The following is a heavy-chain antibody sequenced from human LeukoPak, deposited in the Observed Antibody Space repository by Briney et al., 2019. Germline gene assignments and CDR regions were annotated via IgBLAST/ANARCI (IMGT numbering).Heavy chain of an antibody. CDR2: IYYSGST. CDR1: GGSISSSNYY. J-gene: IGHJ4*02. Sequence: PSETLPLTCTVSGGSISSSNYYWGWIRQPPGKGLEWIGSIYYSGSTYYNPSLKSRVTISVDTSKNQFSLKLSSVTAADTAVYYCASQYMVRGVSFDYWGQGTLVTVSS. V-gene: IGHV4-39*01. D-gene: IGHD3-10*01. CDR3: ASQYMVRGVSFDY.